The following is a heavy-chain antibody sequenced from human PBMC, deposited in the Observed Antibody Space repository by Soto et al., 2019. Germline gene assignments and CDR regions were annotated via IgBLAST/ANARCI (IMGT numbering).Heavy chain of an antibody. CDR2: ISYDGDNE. V-gene: IGHV3-30*18. CDR1: GFTFSNYA. Sequence: QVQLVESGGGVVQPGRSLRLSCAASGFTFSNYAMHWVRQAPGKGLEWLAIISYDGDNEYYADYVRGRFTISRDNSKNTLDLQTNNLRHEDTAVYYCAKDGGPVYCNSPGCSAKHFDYWGQGTLVTVSS. D-gene: IGHD2-2*01. CDR3: AKDGGPVYCNSPGCSAKHFDY. J-gene: IGHJ4*02.